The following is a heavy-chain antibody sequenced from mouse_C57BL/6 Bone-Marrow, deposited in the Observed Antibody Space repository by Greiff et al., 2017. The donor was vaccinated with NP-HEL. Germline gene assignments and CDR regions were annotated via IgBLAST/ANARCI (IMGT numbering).Heavy chain of an antibody. Sequence: EVNVVESGPGLAKPSQTLSLTCSVTGYSITSDYWNWIRKFPGNKLEYMGYISYSGSTYYNPSLKSRISITRDTSKNQYYLQLNSVTTEDTATYYCARYAPTTTVVAKGYFDYWGQGTTLTVSS. CDR1: GYSITSDY. CDR2: ISYSGST. CDR3: ARYAPTTTVVAKGYFDY. J-gene: IGHJ2*01. D-gene: IGHD1-1*01. V-gene: IGHV3-8*01.